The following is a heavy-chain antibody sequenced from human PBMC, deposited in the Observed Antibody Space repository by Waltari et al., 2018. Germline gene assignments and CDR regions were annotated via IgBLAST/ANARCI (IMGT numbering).Heavy chain of an antibody. CDR3: ARDQGSGYYYYGMDV. CDR1: GGSISSYY. J-gene: IGHJ6*02. D-gene: IGHD3-10*01. V-gene: IGHV4-59*01. CDR2: IYYSGST. Sequence: QVQLQESGPGLVKPSETLSLTCPVPGGSISSYYWSWIRQPPGKGLEWIGYIYYSGSTNYNPSLKSRVTISVDTSKNQFSLKLSSVTAADTAVYYCARDQGSGYYYYGMDVWGQGTTVTVSS.